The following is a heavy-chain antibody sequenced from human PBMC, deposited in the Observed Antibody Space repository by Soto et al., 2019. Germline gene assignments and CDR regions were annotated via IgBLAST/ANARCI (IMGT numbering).Heavy chain of an antibody. J-gene: IGHJ4*02. CDR3: AKNRGYYDGSGYYYFDY. Sequence: GGSLSLSCAASGFTFSSYALSWVRQAPGKGLEWVSAISGSGGSTYYADSVKGRFTISRDNSKNTLYLQMNSLRAEDTAVYYCAKNRGYYDGSGYYYFDYWGQGTLVTVSS. V-gene: IGHV3-23*01. CDR1: GFTFSSYA. D-gene: IGHD3-22*01. CDR2: ISGSGGST.